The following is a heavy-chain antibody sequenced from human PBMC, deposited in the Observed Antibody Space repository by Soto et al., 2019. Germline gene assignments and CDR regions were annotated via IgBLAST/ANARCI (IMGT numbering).Heavy chain of an antibody. Sequence: SETLSLTCTVCGGSISSSDYYWSWIRQPPGTGLEWIGYIYYSGGTFYNPSLKSRVTISVDTSKNQVSLKLTSVTAADTAVYYCARGRRVTTGLTTSFDPWGQGTLVTVSS. V-gene: IGHV4-30-4*01. CDR2: IYYSGGT. CDR3: ARGRRVTTGLTTSFDP. CDR1: GGSISSSDYY. J-gene: IGHJ5*02. D-gene: IGHD1-1*01.